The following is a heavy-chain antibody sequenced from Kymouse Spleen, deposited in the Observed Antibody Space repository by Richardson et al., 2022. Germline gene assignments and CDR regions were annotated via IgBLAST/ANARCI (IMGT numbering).Heavy chain of an antibody. CDR2: IWYDGSNK. D-gene: IGHD2-8*01. V-gene: IGHV3-33*01. CDR3: ARGYCTNGVCYFDY. J-gene: IGHJ4*02. Sequence: QVQLVESGGGVVQPGRSLRLSCAASGFTFSSYGMHWVRQAPGKGLEWVAVIWYDGSNKYYADSVKGRFTISRDNSKNTLYLQMNSLRAEDTAVYYCARGYCTNGVCYFDYWGQGTLVTVSS. CDR1: GFTFSSYG.